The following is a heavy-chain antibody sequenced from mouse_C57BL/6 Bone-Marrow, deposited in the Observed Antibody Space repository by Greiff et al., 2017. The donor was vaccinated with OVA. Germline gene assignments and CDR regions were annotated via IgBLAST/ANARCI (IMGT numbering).Heavy chain of an antibody. Sequence: QVQLQQPGAELVKPGASVKLSCKASGYTFTSYCMHWVKQRPGQGLEWIGIIYPNSGSTNYNEKFKSKATLTVDKSSSTAYMQLSSLTSEDSAVYDCARGRSYYGDYFDYWGQGTTLTVSS. CDR2: IYPNSGST. D-gene: IGHD2-13*01. J-gene: IGHJ2*01. CDR1: GYTFTSYC. V-gene: IGHV1-64*01. CDR3: ARGRSYYGDYFDY.